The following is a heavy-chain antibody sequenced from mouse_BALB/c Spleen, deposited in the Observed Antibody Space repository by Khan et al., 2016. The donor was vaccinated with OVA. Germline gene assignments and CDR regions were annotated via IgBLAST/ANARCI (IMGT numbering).Heavy chain of an antibody. CDR2: ISSSGST. CDR3: ARSLYYSYGYALDY. CDR1: GYSITSDYA. V-gene: IGHV3-2*02. D-gene: IGHD2-14*01. J-gene: IGHJ4*01. Sequence: EVQLQESGPGLVKPSQSLSLTCTVTGYSITSDYAWNWIRQFPGNKLEWMGYISSSGSTSYNPSLQSRISNTRDTSKNQFFLQLKSVTTEDTATYYGARSLYYSYGYALDYGGRGTSVTVSS.